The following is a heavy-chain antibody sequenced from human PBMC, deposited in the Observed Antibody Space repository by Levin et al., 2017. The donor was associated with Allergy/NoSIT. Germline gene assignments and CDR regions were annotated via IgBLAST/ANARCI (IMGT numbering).Heavy chain of an antibody. V-gene: IGHV3-23*01. D-gene: IGHD3-22*01. CDR2: ISGSGGST. Sequence: GESLKISCAASGFTFSSCAMSWVRQAPGKGLEWVSAISGSGGSTFYADSVKGRFTISRDNSKNTLYLQMNSLRAEDTAVYYCANGGMYYYDSSGYYWGQGTLVTVSS. CDR1: GFTFSSCA. J-gene: IGHJ4*02. CDR3: ANGGMYYYDSSGYY.